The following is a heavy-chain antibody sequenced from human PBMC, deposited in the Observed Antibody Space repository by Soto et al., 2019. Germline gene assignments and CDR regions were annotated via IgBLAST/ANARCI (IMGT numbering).Heavy chain of an antibody. CDR3: ARADCSGGSCYLGSWFDP. CDR2: IYYSGST. CDR1: GGSISSGGYY. V-gene: IGHV4-31*03. J-gene: IGHJ5*02. Sequence: NPSETLSLTCTVSGGSISSGGYYWSWIRQHPGKGLEWIGYIYYSGSTYYNPSLKSRVTISVDTSKNQFSLKLSSVTAADTAVYYCARADCSGGSCYLGSWFDPWGQGTLVTSPQ. D-gene: IGHD2-15*01.